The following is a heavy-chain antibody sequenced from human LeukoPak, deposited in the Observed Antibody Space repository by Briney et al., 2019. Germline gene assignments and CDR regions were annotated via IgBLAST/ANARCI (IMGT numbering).Heavy chain of an antibody. CDR1: GGSFSGYY. Sequence: SETLPLTCAVYGGSFSGYYWSWIRQPPGKGLEWIGEINHSGSTSYNPSLKSRVTISVDTSKNQFSLKLSSVTAADTAVYYCARDVIAVAGSYWYFDLWGRGTLVTVSS. V-gene: IGHV4-34*01. CDR2: INHSGST. J-gene: IGHJ2*01. D-gene: IGHD6-19*01. CDR3: ARDVIAVAGSYWYFDL.